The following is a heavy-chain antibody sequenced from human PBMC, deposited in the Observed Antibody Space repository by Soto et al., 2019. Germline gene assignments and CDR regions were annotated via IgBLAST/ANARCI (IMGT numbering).Heavy chain of an antibody. Sequence: ASLKVACKTAGYTFTSYDINCVRHTNGQGLEWMGWMNPNSGNTGYAQKFQGRVTMTRNTSISTAYMELSSLRSEDTAVYYCARVVRGGFGELLWAFDIWGQGTMVTVSS. V-gene: IGHV1-8*01. D-gene: IGHD3-10*01. CDR3: ARVVRGGFGELLWAFDI. J-gene: IGHJ3*02. CDR2: MNPNSGNT. CDR1: GYTFTSYD.